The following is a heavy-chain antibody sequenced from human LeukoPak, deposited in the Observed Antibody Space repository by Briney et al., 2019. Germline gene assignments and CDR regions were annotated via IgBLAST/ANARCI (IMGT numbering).Heavy chain of an antibody. CDR3: AKDRSDNTTWYVGSH. CDR1: GFTFSTYA. D-gene: IGHD6-13*01. V-gene: IGHV3-23*01. J-gene: IGHJ4*02. CDR2: ISSSGDST. Sequence: GGSLRLSCAASGFTFSTYAMSWVRQAPGKGLEWVSSISSSGDSTDYADSVKGRFTISRDNSKTTLYLQMNSLRADDTAIYYRAKDRSDNTTWYVGSHWGQGTLVTVSS.